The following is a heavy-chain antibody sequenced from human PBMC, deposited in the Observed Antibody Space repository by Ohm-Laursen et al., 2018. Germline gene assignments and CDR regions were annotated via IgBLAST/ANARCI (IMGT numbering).Heavy chain of an antibody. CDR3: ARARGNWKRDYYYAMDV. Sequence: ASVKVSCKASGYTFTSYGISWVRQAPGQGLEWMGWISAYNGNTNYAQKLQGRVTMTTDTSTSTAYMELSSLRSEDTAVYYCARARGNWKRDYYYAMDVWGQGTTVTVSS. CDR2: ISAYNGNT. V-gene: IGHV1-18*01. J-gene: IGHJ6*02. CDR1: GYTFTSYG. D-gene: IGHD1-1*01.